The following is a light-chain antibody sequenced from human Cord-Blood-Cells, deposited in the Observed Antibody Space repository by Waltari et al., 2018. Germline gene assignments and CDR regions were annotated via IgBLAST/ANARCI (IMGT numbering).Light chain of an antibody. CDR3: QQYNSNSGT. Sequence: DIQMTQSLSTLFASVEDRVTITCRASQSISSWLAWYQQKPGKAPKLLIYDASSLESGVPSRFSGSGSGTEFTLTISSLQPDDFATYYCQQYNSNSGTFGQGTKVEIK. CDR2: DAS. V-gene: IGKV1-5*01. CDR1: QSISSW. J-gene: IGKJ1*01.